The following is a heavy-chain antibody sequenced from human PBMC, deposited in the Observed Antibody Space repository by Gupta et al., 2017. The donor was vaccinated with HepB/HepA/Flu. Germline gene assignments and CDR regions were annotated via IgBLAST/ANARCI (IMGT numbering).Heavy chain of an antibody. CDR1: GGSLTSGTSY. CDR3: ERVTAGDPAGRGYYVDA. V-gene: IGHV4-31*03. CDR2: IHYPGNT. D-gene: IGHD2-2*01. J-gene: IGHJ4*02. Sequence: VPLPASGPAPVTPSPTLSLTCIVSGGSLTSGTSYCTCVRQPPGQGLASIVHIHYPGNTVYNPSLQGRPHISVETSKNQCSMKLTSVTGADTAVYDGERVTAGDPAGRGYYVDAWGQGTLVTVSS.